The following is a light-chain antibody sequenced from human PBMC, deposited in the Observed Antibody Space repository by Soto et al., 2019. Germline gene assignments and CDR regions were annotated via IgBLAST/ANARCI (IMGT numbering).Light chain of an antibody. CDR2: AAS. CDR3: QQTYSRPRT. CDR1: QSISTY. Sequence: IQLTQSPSSLSASVGDRVIITCRASQSISTYLNWYQQKPGKAPKLLIYAASSLQSGVPSRFSGSGSGTDFTLTISSLQPEDFATFYCQQTYSRPRTFGQGTKVDIK. V-gene: IGKV1-39*01. J-gene: IGKJ1*01.